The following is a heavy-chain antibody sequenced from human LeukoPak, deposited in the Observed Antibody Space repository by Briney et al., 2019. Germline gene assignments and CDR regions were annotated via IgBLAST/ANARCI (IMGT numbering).Heavy chain of an antibody. V-gene: IGHV3-53*01. CDR3: AFDTPMVPYYGMDV. Sequence: PGGSLRLSFASSGFSVSTNYMTWVRQAPGKGLEWVSVIFSGGSTYYPDSVKGRFTISRDNSKNTLYLQMNSLRAEDTAVYYCAFDTPMVPYYGMDVWGQGTTVIVSS. CDR2: IFSGGST. CDR1: GFSVSTNY. J-gene: IGHJ6*02. D-gene: IGHD5-18*01.